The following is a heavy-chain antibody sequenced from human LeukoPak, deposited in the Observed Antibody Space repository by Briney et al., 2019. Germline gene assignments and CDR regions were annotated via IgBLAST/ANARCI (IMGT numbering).Heavy chain of an antibody. Sequence: SETLSLTCTVSGGSISSYYWSWIRQPPGKGLEWIGYICYSGSTNYNPSLKSRVTISVDTSKNQFSLKLSSVTAADTAVYYCARLDYGDLYYYYMDVWGKGTTVTVSS. CDR2: ICYSGST. D-gene: IGHD4-17*01. V-gene: IGHV4-59*01. J-gene: IGHJ6*03. CDR3: ARLDYGDLYYYYMDV. CDR1: GGSISSYY.